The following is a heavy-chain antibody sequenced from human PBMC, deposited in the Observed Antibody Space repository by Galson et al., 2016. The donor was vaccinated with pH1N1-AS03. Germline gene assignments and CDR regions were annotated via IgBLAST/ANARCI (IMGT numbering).Heavy chain of an antibody. CDR1: GGTFGSYG. CDR3: ARDRHFDNGPCFYESEY. J-gene: IGHJ4*02. V-gene: IGHV1-69*13. CDR2: IIPPSGTT. D-gene: IGHD2-8*01. Sequence: SVKVSCKASGGTFGSYGISWVRQALGQGLEWVGGIIPPSGTTDYAQRFQDRVTITADDSTNTAYVELDSLTSEDTAVYFLARDRHFDNGPCFYESEYWGQGTLVTVSS.